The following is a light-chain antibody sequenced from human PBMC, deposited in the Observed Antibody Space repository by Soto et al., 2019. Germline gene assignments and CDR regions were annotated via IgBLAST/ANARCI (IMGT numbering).Light chain of an antibody. V-gene: IGKV1-39*01. CDR3: QHSYTSPFT. CDR1: QSICGY. J-gene: IGKJ3*01. Sequence: DIQMTQSPSSLSASVGDRITITCRASQSICGYLNWFQQKPGKPPNLLIYAASNLQIGVPSRFSGSGSGTDFTLTISSLQPEDFATYHCQHSYTSPFTFGPGTKVDIK. CDR2: AAS.